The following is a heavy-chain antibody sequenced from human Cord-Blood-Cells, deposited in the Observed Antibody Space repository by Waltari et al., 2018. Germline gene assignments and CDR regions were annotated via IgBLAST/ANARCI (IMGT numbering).Heavy chain of an antibody. Sequence: QVQLQESGPGLVKPSETLSLTCTVSGGSIRSYYWSWIRQPPGKGLEWIGYIYYSGSTNYNPSLKSRVTISVDTSKNQFSLKLSSVTAADTAVYYCARWDYVWGSYRYDAFDIWGQGTMVTISS. V-gene: IGHV4-59*08. CDR2: IYYSGST. J-gene: IGHJ3*02. D-gene: IGHD3-16*02. CDR1: GGSIRSYY. CDR3: ARWDYVWGSYRYDAFDI.